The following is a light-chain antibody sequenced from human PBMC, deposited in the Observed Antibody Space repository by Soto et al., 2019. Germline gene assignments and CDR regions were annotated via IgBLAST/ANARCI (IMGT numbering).Light chain of an antibody. CDR1: SSDVGGYNY. Sequence: QSALTQPASVSGSPGQSIPISCTGTSSDVGGYNYVSWYQQHPGKAPKLVIYEVSNRPSGVSNRFSGSKSGNTASLTISGLQAEDEADYYCSSYTSSSTPNWVFGGGTKLTVL. CDR3: SSYTSSSTPNWV. V-gene: IGLV2-14*01. J-gene: IGLJ3*02. CDR2: EVS.